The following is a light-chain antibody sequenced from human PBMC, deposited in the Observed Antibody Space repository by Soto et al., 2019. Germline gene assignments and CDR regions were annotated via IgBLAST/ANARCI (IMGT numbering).Light chain of an antibody. Sequence: EIVLTQSPDTLSLSPGERSTLSCRASQSVSSSYLAWYQQRPGQAPRLLIYGTSSRATGIPDRFSGSGSGTDFTLTISRLEPEDFAVYYCQQYGSSITFGQGTRREIK. CDR1: QSVSSSY. J-gene: IGKJ5*01. V-gene: IGKV3-20*01. CDR2: GTS. CDR3: QQYGSSIT.